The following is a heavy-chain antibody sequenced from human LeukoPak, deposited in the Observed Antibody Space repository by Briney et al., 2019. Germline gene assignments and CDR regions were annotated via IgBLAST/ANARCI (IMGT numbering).Heavy chain of an antibody. D-gene: IGHD5-18*01. CDR2: IYYSGST. Sequence: ASETLSLTCTVSGGSISSSTYYWGWIRQPPGKGLEWIGSIYYSGSTYYNPSLKSRVTISVDTSKNQFSLKLSSVTAADTAVYYCARGHRSYGSWGQGTLVTVSS. CDR1: GGSISSSTYY. J-gene: IGHJ4*02. CDR3: ARGHRSYGS. V-gene: IGHV4-39*07.